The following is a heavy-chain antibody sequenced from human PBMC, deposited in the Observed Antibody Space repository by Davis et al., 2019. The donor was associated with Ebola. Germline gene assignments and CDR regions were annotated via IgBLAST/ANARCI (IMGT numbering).Heavy chain of an antibody. CDR3: ARWSVRLDAFDI. CDR1: GYSFTSYW. D-gene: IGHD3-3*01. V-gene: IGHV5-51*01. Sequence: GESLKISCKGSGYSFTSYWIGWVRQMPGKGLEWMGIIYPGDSDTRYSPSFQGQVTISADKSIKTAFLQWSSLKASDTAIYYCARWSVRLDAFDIWGQGTMVTVSS. J-gene: IGHJ3*02. CDR2: IYPGDSDT.